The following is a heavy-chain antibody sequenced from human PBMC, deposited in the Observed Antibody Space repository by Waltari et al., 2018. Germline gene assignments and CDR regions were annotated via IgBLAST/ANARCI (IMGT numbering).Heavy chain of an antibody. D-gene: IGHD6-25*01. J-gene: IGHJ4*02. CDR3: VLFSSDFLGDC. Sequence: EVQLVEPGGGLVQPGGSLRLSCAASGFNFSAYWMHWVRQAQGEGLVSVSQFNTYGTITSYADSVKGRFTISRDNAKNTLFLQMNSLRAEDTAVYYCVLFSSDFLGDCWGQGTLVTVSS. CDR1: GFNFSAYW. V-gene: IGHV3-74*01. CDR2: FNTYGTIT.